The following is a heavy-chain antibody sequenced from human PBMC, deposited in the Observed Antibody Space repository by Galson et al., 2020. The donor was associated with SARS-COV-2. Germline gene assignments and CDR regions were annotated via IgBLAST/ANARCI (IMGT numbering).Heavy chain of an antibody. J-gene: IGHJ4*02. CDR1: GYSFTDYD. CDR2: MNPNSGNT. D-gene: IGHD6-19*01. Sequence: DSVTVPCKASGYSFTDYDIHWVRQATGQGLEWVGWMNPNSGNTDYAQKLQGRVTLTRKTSTSTAYMELSSLSSEDTAVEYGARGGGGWDGVDLDYWGQGTLVTVSS. V-gene: IGHV1-8*02. CDR3: ARGGGGWDGVDLDY.